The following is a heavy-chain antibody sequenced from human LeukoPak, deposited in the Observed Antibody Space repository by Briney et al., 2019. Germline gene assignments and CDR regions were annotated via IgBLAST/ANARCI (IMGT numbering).Heavy chain of an antibody. CDR3: ARLISAGGTLSFFDF. Sequence: SETLALTCAVSGYSISSSDWWCWVRQPPGEGLGWVWENSHKGTTNYKPSLQSRVTISLDKSKNQFSLKLSSVTAADTAAYYCARLISAGGTLSFFDFWCQGILVTVSS. J-gene: IGHJ4*02. CDR2: NSHKGTT. CDR1: GYSISSSDW. D-gene: IGHD6-13*01. V-gene: IGHV4-4*02.